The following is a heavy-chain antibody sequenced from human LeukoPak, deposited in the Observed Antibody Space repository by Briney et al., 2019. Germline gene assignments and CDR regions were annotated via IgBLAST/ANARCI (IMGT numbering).Heavy chain of an antibody. V-gene: IGHV3-23*01. J-gene: IGHJ4*02. Sequence: PGGSLRLSCAASGFTFSSYAMSWVRQAPGKGLEWVSAISGSGGSTYYADSVKGRFTISRDNSKNTLYLHINSLRAEDTAVYYCAKNGQSRGGPLDYWGQGTLVTVSS. CDR2: ISGSGGST. CDR1: GFTFSSYA. D-gene: IGHD3-16*01. CDR3: AKNGQSRGGPLDY.